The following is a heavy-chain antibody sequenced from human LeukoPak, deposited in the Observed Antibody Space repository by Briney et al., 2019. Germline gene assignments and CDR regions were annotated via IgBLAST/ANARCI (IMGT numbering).Heavy chain of an antibody. CDR1: GGSISSGGYY. Sequence: SETLSLTCTVSGGSISSGGYYWSWIRQHPGKGLEWIGYIYYGGSTYYNPSLKSRVTISVDTSKNQFSLKLSSVTAADTAVYYCAREERLSGAFDIWGQGTMVTVSS. CDR3: AREERLSGAFDI. D-gene: IGHD6-25*01. J-gene: IGHJ3*02. CDR2: IYYGGST. V-gene: IGHV4-31*03.